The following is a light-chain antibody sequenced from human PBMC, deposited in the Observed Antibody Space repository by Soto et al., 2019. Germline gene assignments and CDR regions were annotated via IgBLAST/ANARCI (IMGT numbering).Light chain of an antibody. J-gene: IGKJ4*01. CDR3: QQYNNWPLT. CDR1: RGVSRY. Sequence: IVLTQSPATLSLSPWERATLSCTASRGVSRYLAWYQQKPGQAPRLLIYGASTRATGIPARFSASGSGTEFTLTISSLQSEDFAVYYCQQYNNWPLTFGGGTKVDIK. CDR2: GAS. V-gene: IGKV3-15*01.